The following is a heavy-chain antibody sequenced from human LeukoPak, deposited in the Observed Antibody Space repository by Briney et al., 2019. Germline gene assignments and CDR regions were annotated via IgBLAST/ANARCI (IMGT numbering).Heavy chain of an antibody. V-gene: IGHV5-51*01. D-gene: IGHD3-16*01. J-gene: IGHJ4*02. CDR1: GYNFNRYW. CDR2: IYPGDSDD. Sequence: GESLKISCKASGYNFNRYWIGWVRHTPGNGLEWVAMIYPGDSDDRYGPSFQGHVTISADRSVTTAYLHWTSLKASDTAIYYCARRDDSTAYNDFWGQGTRVTVSS. CDR3: ARRDDSTAYNDF.